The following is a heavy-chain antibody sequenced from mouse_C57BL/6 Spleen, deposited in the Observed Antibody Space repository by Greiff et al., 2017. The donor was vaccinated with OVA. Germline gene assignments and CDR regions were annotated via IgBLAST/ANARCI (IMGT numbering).Heavy chain of an antibody. CDR1: GYAFSSSW. CDR2: IYPGDGDT. CDR3: ARGYSYFDY. J-gene: IGHJ2*01. V-gene: IGHV1-82*01. Sequence: QVQLQQSGPELVKPGASVKISCKASGYAFSSSWMNWVKQRPGKGLEWIGRIYPGDGDTNYNGKFKGKATLTVDTSSSTAYMQLSSLTSEDSAVYYCARGYSYFDYWGQGTTLTVSS. D-gene: IGHD2-14*01.